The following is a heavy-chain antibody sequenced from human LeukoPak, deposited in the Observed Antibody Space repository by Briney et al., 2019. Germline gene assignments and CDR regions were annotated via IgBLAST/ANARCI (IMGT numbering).Heavy chain of an antibody. V-gene: IGHV1-69*13. CDR3: ARVLRQLGYYYYYMDV. J-gene: IGHJ6*03. D-gene: IGHD6-6*01. CDR1: GGTFSSYA. Sequence: ASVKVSCKASGGTFSSYAISWVRQAPGQGLEWMGGIIPIFGTANYAQKFQGRVTITADESTSTAYMELSSLRSEDTAVYYCARVLRQLGYYYYYMDVWGKGTTVTVSS. CDR2: IIPIFGTA.